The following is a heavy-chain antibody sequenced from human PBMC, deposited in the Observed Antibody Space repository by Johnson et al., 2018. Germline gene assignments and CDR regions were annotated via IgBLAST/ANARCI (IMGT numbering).Heavy chain of an antibody. CDR3: AKDIGSYGTYYYYMDV. D-gene: IGHD5-18*01. CDR2: ISWDGGGN. Sequence: VQLVESGGVVVQXGGSXRLXCAASGFTFDDYAMPWVRKATGKGLEWVSFISWDGGGNYYADSVKGRFPISRDNSKNSLYLQMNSLRAEDTALYYCAKDIGSYGTYYYYMDVWGKGTTVTVSS. CDR1: GFTFDDYA. V-gene: IGHV3-43D*03. J-gene: IGHJ6*03.